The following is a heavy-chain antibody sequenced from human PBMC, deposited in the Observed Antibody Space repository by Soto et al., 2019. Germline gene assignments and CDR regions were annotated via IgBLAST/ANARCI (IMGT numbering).Heavy chain of an antibody. D-gene: IGHD3-22*01. CDR1: GYSFTSYW. V-gene: IGHV5-10-1*01. CDR2: IDPSDSYT. CDR3: AVGAYYYDSSGSSDDY. J-gene: IGHJ4*02. Sequence: RGESLKISCKGSGYSFTSYWISWVRQMPGKGLEWMGRIDPSDSYTNYSPSFQGHVTISADKSISTAYLQWSSLKASDTAMYYCAVGAYYYDSSGSSDDYWRQRTLVTVSS.